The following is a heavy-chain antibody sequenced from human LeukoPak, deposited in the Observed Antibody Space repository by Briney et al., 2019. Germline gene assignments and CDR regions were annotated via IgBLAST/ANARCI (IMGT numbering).Heavy chain of an antibody. CDR1: GGSFSGYY. V-gene: IGHV4-34*01. CDR2: INHSGST. CDR3: ARSPSVTAYNWFDP. Sequence: PSETLSLTCVVYGGSFSGYYWSWIRQPPGKGLEWIGEINHSGSTNYNPSLKSRVTISVDTSKNQFSLKLSSVTAADTAVYYCARSPSVTAYNWFDPWGQGTLVTVSS. J-gene: IGHJ5*02. D-gene: IGHD4-11*01.